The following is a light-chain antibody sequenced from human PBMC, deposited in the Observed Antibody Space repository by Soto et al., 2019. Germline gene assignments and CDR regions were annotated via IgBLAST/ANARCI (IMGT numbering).Light chain of an antibody. CDR2: ANN. V-gene: IGLV1-40*01. CDR1: SSNIGAGYD. J-gene: IGLJ2*01. CDR3: QSYDSSLSGHVV. Sequence: QSVLTQPPSVSGDPGQRVTISCTGSSSNIGAGYDVHWYQQLPGTAPKLLIYANNNRPSGVPDRFSGSKSGTSASLAITGLQAEDEADYYCQSYDSSLSGHVVFGGGTKLTVL.